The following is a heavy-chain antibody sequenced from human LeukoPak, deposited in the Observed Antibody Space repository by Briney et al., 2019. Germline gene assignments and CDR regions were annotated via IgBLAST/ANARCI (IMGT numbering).Heavy chain of an antibody. CDR1: GGSISSGGYY. V-gene: IGHV4-61*08. CDR2: IYYSGST. CDR3: ARVRPRNYYDSSGFLDY. Sequence: SETLSLTCTVSGGSISSGGYYWSWIRQHPGKGLEWIGYIYYSGSTYYNPSLKSRVTIPVDTSKNQFSLKLSSVTAADTAVYYCARVRPRNYYDSSGFLDYWGQGTLVTVSS. J-gene: IGHJ4*02. D-gene: IGHD3-22*01.